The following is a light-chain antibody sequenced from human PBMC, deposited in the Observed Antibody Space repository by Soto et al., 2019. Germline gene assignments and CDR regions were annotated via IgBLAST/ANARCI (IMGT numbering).Light chain of an antibody. V-gene: IGLV4-60*02. CDR1: SGHSTYI. CDR2: LDRSGSY. Sequence: QSVLTQSSSATASLGSSVKLTCILSSGHSTYIIAWHQQQPGKAPRFLMTLDRSGSYNRGSGVPDRFSGSSSGADRYLTISNLQFEDEGDYYCETWYSNTHKVFGGGTKVTVL. CDR3: ETWYSNTHKV. J-gene: IGLJ3*02.